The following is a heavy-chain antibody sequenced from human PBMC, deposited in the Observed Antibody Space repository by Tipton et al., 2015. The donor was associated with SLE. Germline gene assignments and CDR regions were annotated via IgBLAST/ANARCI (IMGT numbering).Heavy chain of an antibody. J-gene: IGHJ3*02. Sequence: LRLSCTVSGGSVSSGSYYWSWIRLPPGKGLEWIGYIYYSWSTNYNPSLKSRVTISVDTSKNQFSLKLSSVTAADTAVYYCARGGIQLWLKGGPDIWGQGTMVTVSS. CDR2: IYYSWST. D-gene: IGHD5-18*01. CDR1: GGSVSSGSYY. CDR3: ARGGIQLWLKGGPDI. V-gene: IGHV4-61*01.